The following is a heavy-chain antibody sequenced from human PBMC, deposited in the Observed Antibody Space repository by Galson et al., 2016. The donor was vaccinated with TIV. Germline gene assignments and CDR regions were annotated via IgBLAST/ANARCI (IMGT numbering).Heavy chain of an antibody. Sequence: SLRLSCAASGFTFDDHGMSWVRQGPGKGLEWVSSINWNVGATSYADSVTGRFTISRDNAKNFLYPQMNSLRAEDTAFYYCVREVACGGACYYFDYWGQGNLVTVSS. CDR3: VREVACGGACYYFDY. V-gene: IGHV3-20*04. CDR2: INWNVGAT. J-gene: IGHJ4*02. CDR1: GFTFDDHG. D-gene: IGHD2-21*02.